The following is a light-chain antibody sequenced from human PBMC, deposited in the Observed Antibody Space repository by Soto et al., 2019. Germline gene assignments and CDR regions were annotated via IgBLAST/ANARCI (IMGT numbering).Light chain of an antibody. J-gene: IGLJ3*02. CDR3: CSYAGFSTLV. CDR2: EGT. CDR1: SSDVGTYDL. V-gene: IGLV2-23*01. Sequence: QLVLTQPASVSGSPGQSVTISCTGSSSDVGTYDLVSWYQQHPGKAPKILIYEGTKRPSGVSNRFSGSKSGNTASLTISVLQAEDEADYFCCSYAGFSTLVFGGGTKLTVL.